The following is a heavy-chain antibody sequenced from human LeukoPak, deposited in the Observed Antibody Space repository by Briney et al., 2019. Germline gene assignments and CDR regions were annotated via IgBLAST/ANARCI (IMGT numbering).Heavy chain of an antibody. CDR2: TYYRSTWYH. CDR3: ARERPPEYCSSTNCYRNYFDH. J-gene: IGHJ4*02. D-gene: IGHD2-2*01. Sequence: SQTLSLTCAISGDSVSSNTAAWNWIRQSPSRGLEWLGRTYYRSTWYHDYAESVKSRITINPDTSKNHFSLRLNSVTPEDTAVYYCARERPPEYCSSTNCYRNYFDHWGQGTLVTVSA. V-gene: IGHV6-1*01. CDR1: GDSVSSNTAA.